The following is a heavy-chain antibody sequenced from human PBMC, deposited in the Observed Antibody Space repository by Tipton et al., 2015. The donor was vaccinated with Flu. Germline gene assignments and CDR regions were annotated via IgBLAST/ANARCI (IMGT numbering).Heavy chain of an antibody. D-gene: IGHD3-16*01. Sequence: SLRLSCVASGFTFSSYGIHWVRQTPGKGLEWVAFIRYDGNNKYYADSVKGRFTISRDNSKNTLFLQMNSLRVEDTAVYYCAKDQTINTFGGASPFDYWGQGTLVTVSS. J-gene: IGHJ4*02. V-gene: IGHV3-30*02. CDR2: IRYDGNNK. CDR1: GFTFSSYG. CDR3: AKDQTINTFGGASPFDY.